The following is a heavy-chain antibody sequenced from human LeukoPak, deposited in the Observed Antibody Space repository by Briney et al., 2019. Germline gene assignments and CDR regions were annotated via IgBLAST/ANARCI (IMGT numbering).Heavy chain of an antibody. Sequence: PGGSLRLSCAAPGFTFSDYSMNWVRQAPGKGLEWISYIGIDSGNTNYADSVKGRFTISGGEAKNSLYLQMNSLRVEDTAVYYCARDYKYAFDNWGQGTLVTVSS. D-gene: IGHD5-24*01. CDR2: IGIDSGNT. CDR3: ARDYKYAFDN. V-gene: IGHV3-48*01. CDR1: GFTFSDYS. J-gene: IGHJ4*02.